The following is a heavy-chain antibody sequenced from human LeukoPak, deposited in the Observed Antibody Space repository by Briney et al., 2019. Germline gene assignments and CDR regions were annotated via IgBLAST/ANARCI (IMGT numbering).Heavy chain of an antibody. J-gene: IGHJ4*02. V-gene: IGHV3-53*04. CDR2: IYSGGST. Sequence: GGSLRLSCAASGFTVSSNYMSWVRQAPGKGLEGVSVIYSGGSTYYADSVKGRFTISRHNSKNTLYLQMNSLRAEDTAVYYCARVAGITMVRGVIILVNTHFDYWGQGTLVTVSS. CDR3: ARVAGITMVRGVIILVNTHFDY. D-gene: IGHD3-10*01. CDR1: GFTVSSNY.